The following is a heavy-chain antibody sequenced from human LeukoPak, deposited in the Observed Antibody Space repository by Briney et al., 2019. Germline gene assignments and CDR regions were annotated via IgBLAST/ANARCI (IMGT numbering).Heavy chain of an antibody. D-gene: IGHD3-9*01. J-gene: IGHJ6*02. V-gene: IGHV4-34*01. Sequence: SETLSLTCTVSGGSISSYYWSWIRQPPGKGLEWIGEINHSGSTNYNPSLKSRVTISVDTSKNQFSLKLSSVTAADTAVYYCARDPVNYDILTGYYSYYYYYGMDVWGQGTTVTVSS. CDR3: ARDPVNYDILTGYYSYYYYYGMDV. CDR1: GGSISSYY. CDR2: INHSGST.